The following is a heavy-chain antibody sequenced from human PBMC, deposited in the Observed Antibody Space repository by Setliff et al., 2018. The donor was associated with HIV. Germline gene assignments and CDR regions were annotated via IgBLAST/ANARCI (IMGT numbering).Heavy chain of an antibody. V-gene: IGHV4-34*01. CDR2: ITHSGST. D-gene: IGHD4-17*01. J-gene: IGHJ5*02. Sequence: ASETLSLTCAVYGGPFSGYYWTWIRQPPGKGLEWIGEITHSGSTNSNPSLKSRVTISVDTSKNDVSLKMRSVTAADTAVYYCARDFGDNSGWDLWGQGMLVTVSS. CDR1: GGPFSGYY. CDR3: ARDFGDNSGWDL.